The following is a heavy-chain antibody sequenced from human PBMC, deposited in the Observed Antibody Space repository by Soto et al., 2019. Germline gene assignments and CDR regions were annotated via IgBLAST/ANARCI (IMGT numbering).Heavy chain of an antibody. CDR1: GYTFTSYY. D-gene: IGHD2-15*01. CDR2: INPSGGST. CDR3: ARARGGPRAFDY. J-gene: IGHJ4*02. Sequence: ASVEVSCKASGYTFTSYYIHWVRQAPGQGLEWMGIINPSGGSTSYAQKFQGRVTMTRDTSTSTVYMELSSLRSEDTAVYYCARARGGPRAFDYWGQGTLVTVSS. V-gene: IGHV1-46*01.